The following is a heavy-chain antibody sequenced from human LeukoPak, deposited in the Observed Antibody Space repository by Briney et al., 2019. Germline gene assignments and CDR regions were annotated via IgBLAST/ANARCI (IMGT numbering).Heavy chain of an antibody. CDR2: ISSTGTYI. V-gene: IGHV3-21*01. J-gene: IGHJ4*02. CDR1: GFAFSSSTFGSYT. CDR3: ARDLDYSTGFDY. Sequence: GGSLRLSCAPSGFAFSSSTFGSYTMNWVRQAPGKGLEWVSSISSTGTYIYYTDSVKGRFTISRDTANSLLYLQMNSLRADDTAVYYCARDLDYSTGFDYWGQGTLVTVSS. D-gene: IGHD4-11*01.